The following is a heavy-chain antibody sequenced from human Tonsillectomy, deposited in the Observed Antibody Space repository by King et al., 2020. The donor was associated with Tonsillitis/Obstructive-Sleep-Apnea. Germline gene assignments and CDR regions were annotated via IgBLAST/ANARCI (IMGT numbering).Heavy chain of an antibody. CDR1: GGSISSGDYY. D-gene: IGHD5-12*01. V-gene: IGHV4-31*03. CDR2: IYYSGST. J-gene: IGHJ4*02. CDR3: ARDGSGYDSLDY. Sequence: QLQESGPGLVKPSQTLSLTCTVSGGSISSGDYYWSWIRQHPGKGLEWIGYIYYSGSTYYNPSLKSRVTISVDTSKNQFSLKLSSVTAADTAVYYCARDGSGYDSLDYWGQGTLVTVSS.